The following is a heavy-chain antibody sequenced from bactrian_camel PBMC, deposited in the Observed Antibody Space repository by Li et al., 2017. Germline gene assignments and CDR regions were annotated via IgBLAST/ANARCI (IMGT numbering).Heavy chain of an antibody. CDR2: IYSDGSMT. Sequence: HVQLVESGGGLVQPGGSLRLSCVASGFAFSNYEMAWVRQAPGKGLEWVSSIYSDGSMTYYADSVKGRFTVSRDNAKNTVYLEMNSLKPEDTAVYYCVRERTGGSWSFGYWGQGTQVTVS. D-gene: IGHD6*01. J-gene: IGHJ6*01. V-gene: IGHV3S6*01. CDR3: VRERTGGSWSFGY. CDR1: GFAFSNYE.